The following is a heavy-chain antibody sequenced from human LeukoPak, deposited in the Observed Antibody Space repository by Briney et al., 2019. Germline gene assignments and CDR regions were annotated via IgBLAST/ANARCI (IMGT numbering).Heavy chain of an antibody. Sequence: SETLSLTCAVYGGSFSGYYWSWIRQPPGKGLEWIGEIFHSGSTNFNPSLKSRVTISIDKSKNQFPLKLSSVTAADTAVYYCARDYGDYEGYFDYWGQGTLVTVSS. D-gene: IGHD4-17*01. V-gene: IGHV4-34*12. CDR3: ARDYGDYEGYFDY. CDR1: GGSFSGYY. CDR2: IFHSGST. J-gene: IGHJ4*02.